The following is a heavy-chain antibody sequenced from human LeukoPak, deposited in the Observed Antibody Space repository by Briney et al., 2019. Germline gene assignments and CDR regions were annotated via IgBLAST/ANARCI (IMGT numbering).Heavy chain of an antibody. J-gene: IGHJ5*02. CDR1: GGSISSYY. CDR3: ARGRYSSGRNWFDP. CDR2: IYYSGST. Sequence: SETLSLTCTVSGGSISSYYWSWIRQPPGKGLEWIGYIYYSGSTNYNPSLKSRVTISVDTSKNQFSLKLSSVTATDTAVYYCARGRYSSGRNWFDPWGQGTLVTVSS. V-gene: IGHV4-59*01. D-gene: IGHD6-19*01.